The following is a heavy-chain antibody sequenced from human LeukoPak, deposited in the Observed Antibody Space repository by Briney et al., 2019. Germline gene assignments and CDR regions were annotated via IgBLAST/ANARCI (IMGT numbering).Heavy chain of an antibody. CDR3: ARAGDYGDSYGMDV. Sequence: ASVKVSCKASGYTFTGYYMHWVRQAPGQGLEWMGWINPNSGGTNYAQKFQGWVTMTRGTSISTAYMELSRLRSDDTAVYYCARAGDYGDSYGMDVWGQGTTVTVSS. CDR1: GYTFTGYY. V-gene: IGHV1-2*04. CDR2: INPNSGGT. D-gene: IGHD4-17*01. J-gene: IGHJ6*02.